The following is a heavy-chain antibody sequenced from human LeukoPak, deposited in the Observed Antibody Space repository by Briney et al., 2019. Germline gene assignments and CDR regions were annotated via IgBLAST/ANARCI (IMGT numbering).Heavy chain of an antibody. CDR3: ARDTITMVRGADLDYYYYYYMDV. V-gene: IGHV4-30-4*07. Sequence: SETLSLTCAVSGGSISSGGYSWSWIRQPPGKGLEWIGYIYYSGSTYYNPSLKSRVTISVDTSKNQFSLKLSSVTAADTAVYYCARDTITMVRGADLDYYYYYYMDVWGKGTTVTVSS. CDR1: GGSISSGGYS. D-gene: IGHD3-10*01. J-gene: IGHJ6*03. CDR2: IYYSGST.